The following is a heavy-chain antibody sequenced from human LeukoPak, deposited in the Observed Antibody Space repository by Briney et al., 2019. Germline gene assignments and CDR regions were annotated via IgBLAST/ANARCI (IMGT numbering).Heavy chain of an antibody. Sequence: GGSLRLSCAASGFTFSAFWMHWVRQAPGKGLVWVSRINSDGSSTSYADSVKGRFTISRDNAKNTLYLQMNSLRAEDTAVYYCAREGMDSSGLDAFDIWGQGTMVTVSS. CDR2: INSDGSST. V-gene: IGHV3-74*01. J-gene: IGHJ3*02. CDR1: GFTFSAFW. D-gene: IGHD3-22*01. CDR3: AREGMDSSGLDAFDI.